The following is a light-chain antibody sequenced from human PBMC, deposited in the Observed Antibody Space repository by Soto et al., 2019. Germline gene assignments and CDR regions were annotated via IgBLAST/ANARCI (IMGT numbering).Light chain of an antibody. Sequence: QSGLTQPPSVSAAPGQKVTISCSGSTSNIGHNYVSWYQQLPGTVPKLLIYKNDDRPSGIPDRFSGSKSGTSATLGITGLQTGDEADYYCGTWDNTLSAWVFGGGTKVTVL. V-gene: IGLV1-51*02. J-gene: IGLJ3*02. CDR2: KND. CDR3: GTWDNTLSAWV. CDR1: TSNIGHNY.